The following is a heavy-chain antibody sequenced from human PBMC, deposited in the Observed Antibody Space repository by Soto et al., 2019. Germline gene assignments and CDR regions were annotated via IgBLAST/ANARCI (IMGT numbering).Heavy chain of an antibody. CDR2: ISSTTNYI. Sequence: PGWCMRLSCAASGVTFTRYVVNLFLQAPGKGLEWVSSISSTTNYIYYGDSMKGRFTISRDNAKNSLYLEMNSLRAEDTAVYYCARESEDLTSNFDYWGQGTLVTVSS. CDR1: GVTFTRYV. CDR3: ARESEDLTSNFDY. V-gene: IGHV3-21*06. J-gene: IGHJ4*02.